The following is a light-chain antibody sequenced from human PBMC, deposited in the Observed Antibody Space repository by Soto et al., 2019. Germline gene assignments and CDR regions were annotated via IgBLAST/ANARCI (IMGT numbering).Light chain of an antibody. CDR2: AAS. Sequence: DIQLTQSPSSLSASVGDSVTITCRTSVRMSTYLNWYQQKPGKAPKLLIYAASSLQSGVPSRFSGSGSGTDFTLTISSLQPEDFATYYCQQSYSTPLTFGGGTKVDIK. CDR1: VRMSTY. V-gene: IGKV1-39*01. CDR3: QQSYSTPLT. J-gene: IGKJ4*01.